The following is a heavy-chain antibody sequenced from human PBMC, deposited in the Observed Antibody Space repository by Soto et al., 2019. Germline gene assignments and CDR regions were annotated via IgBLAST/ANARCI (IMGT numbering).Heavy chain of an antibody. J-gene: IGHJ4*02. D-gene: IGHD3-3*01. Sequence: QVQLVQSGAEVKKPGASVKVSCKASGYTFTSYAMHWVRQAPGHRLEWMGWINAGNGNTKYSQKFQGRVTITRDTSASTAYMELSSLRSEDTAVYYCARGIDDFWSAAYYFDYWGQGTLVTVSS. CDR2: INAGNGNT. CDR3: ARGIDDFWSAAYYFDY. V-gene: IGHV1-3*01. CDR1: GYTFTSYA.